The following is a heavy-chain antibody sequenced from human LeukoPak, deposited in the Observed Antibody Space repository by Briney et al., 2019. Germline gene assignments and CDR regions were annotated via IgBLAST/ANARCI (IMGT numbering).Heavy chain of an antibody. D-gene: IGHD1-26*01. CDR3: AADARGVGAFDY. V-gene: IGHV3-20*04. CDR1: GFTFDDYG. J-gene: IGHJ4*02. CDR2: INWNGGST. Sequence: GGSLRLSCAAPGFTFDDYGLSWVRQAPGKGLEWVSGINWNGGSTGYADSVKGRFTISRDNAKKSLYLQMNSLRAEDTAVYYCAADARGVGAFDYWGQGTLVTVSS.